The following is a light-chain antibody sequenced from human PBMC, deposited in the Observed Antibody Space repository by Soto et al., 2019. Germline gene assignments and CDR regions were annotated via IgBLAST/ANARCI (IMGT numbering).Light chain of an antibody. CDR3: QQYKKWPPLT. J-gene: IGKJ4*01. Sequence: EIVMTQSPATLSVSPGETATLSCRASQSVAFHLAWYQQKPGQGPRLLIYGAFTRATGIRARFSGSGSGTEFTLTISSLQSEDFAVYYCQQYKKWPPLTFGGGTKVEIK. CDR2: GAF. CDR1: QSVAFH. V-gene: IGKV3-15*01.